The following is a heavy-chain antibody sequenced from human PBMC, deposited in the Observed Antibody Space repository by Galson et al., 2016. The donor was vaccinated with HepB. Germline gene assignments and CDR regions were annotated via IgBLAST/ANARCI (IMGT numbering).Heavy chain of an antibody. CDR2: ISGSGGST. Sequence: SLRLSCAASGFTFSTYAMCWVRQAPGKGLEWVSAISGSGGSTYYADSVKGRFTISRDNSKNTVYLQMNSLRAEDTAVYYCAKGYGVFDYWGQGTLVTVSS. CDR3: AKGYGVFDY. V-gene: IGHV3-23*01. CDR1: GFTFSTYA. J-gene: IGHJ4*02. D-gene: IGHD4-17*01.